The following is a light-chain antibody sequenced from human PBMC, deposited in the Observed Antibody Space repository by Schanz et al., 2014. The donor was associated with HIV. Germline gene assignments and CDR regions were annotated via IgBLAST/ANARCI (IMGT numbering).Light chain of an antibody. J-gene: IGKJ1*01. CDR3: QQYGGSPT. Sequence: EIVLTQSPATLSLSPGERVTLSCRASQSVSSYLAWYQQKPGQAPRLLIYDASTRAAGIPDRFSGSGSGSTFTLIISRLEPADIAVYYCQQYGGSPTFGQGTKVEIK. CDR1: QSVSSY. V-gene: IGKV3-20*01. CDR2: DAS.